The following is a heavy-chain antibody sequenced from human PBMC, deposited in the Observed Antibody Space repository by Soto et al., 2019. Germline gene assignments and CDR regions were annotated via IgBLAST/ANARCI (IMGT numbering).Heavy chain of an antibody. CDR1: GGPFSGYY. D-gene: IGHD3-16*02. J-gene: IGHJ4*02. CDR2: INHSGST. CDR3: ASPGKPPLKYRDFDY. V-gene: IGHV4-34*01. Sequence: SETLSLTCAVYGGPFSGYYWRRIRQPPGKGLEWIGEINHSGSTNYNPSLKSRVTISVDTSKNQFSLKLSSVTAADTTVYYCASPGKPPLKYRDFDYWGQGTLVTVSS.